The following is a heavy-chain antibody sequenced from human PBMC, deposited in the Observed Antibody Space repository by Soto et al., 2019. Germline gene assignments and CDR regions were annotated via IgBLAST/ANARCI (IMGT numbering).Heavy chain of an antibody. CDR2: ITPSSADI. CDR1: GFTFSTYI. CDR3: VRDRGQIDYDSTGYYATFDF. J-gene: IGHJ4*02. Sequence: GGSLRLSCAASGFTFSTYIMHWVRQAPGKGLEWVSLITPSSADIDYADSMKGRFSVSRDNAKNLLYLQMNSLRAEDTAVYFCVRDRGQIDYDSTGYYATFDFWGQGAQVTVS. V-gene: IGHV3-21*01. D-gene: IGHD3-22*01.